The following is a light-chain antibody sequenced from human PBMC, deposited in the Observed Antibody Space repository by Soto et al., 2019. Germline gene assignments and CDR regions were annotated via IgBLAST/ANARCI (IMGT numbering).Light chain of an antibody. CDR1: SSDVGGYNY. CDR3: CSYEGRYTLV. J-gene: IGLJ3*02. CDR2: DVR. V-gene: IGLV2-11*01. Sequence: QSVLTQPRSVSGSPGQSVTISCTGTSSDVGGYNYVSWYQQHPSKAPKLMIYDVRKRPAGVPDRFSGSKSGTAASLTSSVLQAEDAADYCCCSYEGRYTLVFGGGTKLTVL.